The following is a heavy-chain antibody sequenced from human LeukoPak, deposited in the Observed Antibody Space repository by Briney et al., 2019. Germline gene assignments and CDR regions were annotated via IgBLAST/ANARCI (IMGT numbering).Heavy chain of an antibody. CDR3: ARDQEAFDY. CDR1: GYSFTSNY. V-gene: IGHV1-46*01. CDR2: IYPRDGST. Sequence: ASVKVSCKASGYSFTSNYIHWVRRAPGQGLEWMGMIYPRDGSTSYAQKFQGRVTATRDTSTSTVHMELSGLRSEDTAVYYCARDQEAFDYWGQGTLVTVSS. J-gene: IGHJ4*02.